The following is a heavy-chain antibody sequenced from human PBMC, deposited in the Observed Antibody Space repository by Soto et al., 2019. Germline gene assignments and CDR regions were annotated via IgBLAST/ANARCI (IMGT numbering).Heavy chain of an antibody. V-gene: IGHV1-69*13. Sequence: SVEVSCKASGRTVSSYAISCVRQAPGQGLEWMGGIIPIFGTANYAQKFQGRVTITADESTSTAYMELSSLRSEDTAVYYCARIVGATPPYYYGMDVWGQGTTVTVSS. CDR2: IIPIFGTA. CDR3: ARIVGATPPYYYGMDV. CDR1: GRTVSSYA. J-gene: IGHJ6*02. D-gene: IGHD1-26*01.